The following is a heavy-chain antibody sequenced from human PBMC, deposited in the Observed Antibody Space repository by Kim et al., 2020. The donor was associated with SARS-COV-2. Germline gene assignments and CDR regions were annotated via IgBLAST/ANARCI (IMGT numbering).Heavy chain of an antibody. V-gene: IGHV3-7*01. CDR2: IKQDGVEK. CDR1: GFTFSNYW. J-gene: IGHJ4*02. CDR3: ARTQRGASDY. Sequence: GGSLRLSCAASGFTFSNYWMTWVRQAPGKGLEWVANIKQDGVEKFHVDSVRGRFTISRDNAKNSLYLQMNSLRAEDTAVYYCARTQRGASDYWGQGTLVTVSS. D-gene: IGHD3-16*01.